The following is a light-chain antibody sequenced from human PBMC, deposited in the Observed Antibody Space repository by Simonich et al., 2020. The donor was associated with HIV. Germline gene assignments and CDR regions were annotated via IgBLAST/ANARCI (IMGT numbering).Light chain of an antibody. CDR3: QQRSNWPLT. CDR2: DAS. V-gene: IGKV3-11*01. Sequence: EIVLTQSPATLSLSPGDRATLSCRASQSVSSYLAWSQQKPGQAPRLRIYDASNRATCIPARFSGSGSGTDFTLTISSLEPEDFAVYYCQQRSNWPLTFGGGTKVEIK. J-gene: IGKJ4*01. CDR1: QSVSSY.